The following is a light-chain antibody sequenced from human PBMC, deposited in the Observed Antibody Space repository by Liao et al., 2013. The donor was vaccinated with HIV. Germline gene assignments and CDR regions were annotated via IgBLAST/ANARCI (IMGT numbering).Light chain of an antibody. CDR3: QAWDNYSWV. CDR1: NIGNKN. V-gene: IGLV3-21*01. CDR2: YAS. Sequence: SYVLTQPPSVSVAPGKTASISCGGDNIGNKNVHWYQQKAGQAPLLAIYYASERPSGIPDRFSGSYSGNTATLTISGTQTLDEADYYCQAWDNYSWVFGGGTKVTV. J-gene: IGLJ3*02.